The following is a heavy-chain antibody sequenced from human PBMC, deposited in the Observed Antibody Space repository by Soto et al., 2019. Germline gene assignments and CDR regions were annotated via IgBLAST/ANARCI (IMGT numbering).Heavy chain of an antibody. Sequence: QVHLVQSGAEVKKPGASVKVSCKGYGYTFTSYGITWVRQAPGQGLEWMGWISAHNGNTNYAQKFQGRVTVTRDTSTSTAYMELRSLRSDDTAVYYCARGRYGDYWGQGALVTVSS. D-gene: IGHD1-1*01. J-gene: IGHJ4*02. CDR2: ISAHNGNT. CDR1: GYTFTSYG. V-gene: IGHV1-18*01. CDR3: ARGRYGDY.